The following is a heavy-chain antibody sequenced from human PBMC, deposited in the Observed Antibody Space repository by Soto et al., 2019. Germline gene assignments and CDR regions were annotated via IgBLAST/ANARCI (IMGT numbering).Heavy chain of an antibody. CDR3: AKNQGVELVPLATVDWFDP. CDR2: ISGSGFKK. V-gene: IGHV3-23*01. J-gene: IGHJ5*02. Sequence: PGGSLRLSCPATGFTFSTCAMNWVRQAPGKGLEWVSTISGSGFKKYYADSVKGRFTISRDNSKSTVYLELNNLSAEDTAVYHCAKNQGVELVPLATVDWFDPWGQGSVVTVSS. D-gene: IGHD1-26*01. CDR1: GFTFSTCA.